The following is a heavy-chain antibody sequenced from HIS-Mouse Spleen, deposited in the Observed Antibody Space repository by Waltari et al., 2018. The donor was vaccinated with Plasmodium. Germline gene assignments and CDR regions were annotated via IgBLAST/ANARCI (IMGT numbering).Heavy chain of an antibody. V-gene: IGHV4-34*01. CDR3: ARGRRIVVVTAPRGFFDY. D-gene: IGHD2-21*02. CDR1: GGSFSGYY. CDR2: INHSGST. J-gene: IGHJ4*02. Sequence: QVQLQQWGAGLLKPSETLSLTCAVYGGSFSGYYWSWIRQPPGKGLEWIGEINHSGSTNSTPSLKSRVTISVDTSKNHFSLKLISVTAADTAVYYCARGRRIVVVTAPRGFFDYWGQGTLVTVSS.